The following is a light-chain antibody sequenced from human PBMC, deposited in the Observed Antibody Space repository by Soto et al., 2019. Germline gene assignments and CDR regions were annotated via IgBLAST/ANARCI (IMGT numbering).Light chain of an antibody. V-gene: IGLV2-8*01. Sequence: QSVLTQPASVSGSPGQSVTISCTGTSSDVGGYNYVSWYQQHPGKAPKLMIYEVSKRPSGVPDRFSGSKSGNTASLTVSGLQAEDEADYYCSSYAGSNNFEVFGTGTKVTVL. J-gene: IGLJ1*01. CDR1: SSDVGGYNY. CDR2: EVS. CDR3: SSYAGSNNFEV.